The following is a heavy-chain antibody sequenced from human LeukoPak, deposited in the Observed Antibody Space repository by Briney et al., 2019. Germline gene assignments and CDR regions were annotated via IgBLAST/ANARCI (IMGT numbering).Heavy chain of an antibody. D-gene: IGHD4-17*01. CDR2: INHSGST. J-gene: IGHJ4*02. CDR3: ARVRSRFDY. V-gene: IGHV4-34*01. CDR1: GGSFSGYY. Sequence: SETLSLTCAVYGGSFSGYYWSWIRQPPGKGLEWIGEINHSGSTNYNPSLKSRVTILVDTSKNQFSLKLSSVTAADTAVYYCARVRSRFDYWGQGTLVTVSS.